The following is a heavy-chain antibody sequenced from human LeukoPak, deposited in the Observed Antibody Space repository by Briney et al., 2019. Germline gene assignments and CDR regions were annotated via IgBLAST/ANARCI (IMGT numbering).Heavy chain of an antibody. Sequence: GGSLRLSCAASGFTFSSYAMSWVRQAPGKGLEWVSGITESGDSIYYTDSVKGRFTISRDNSKNTVYLQMNSLRVEDTAIYYCAKGYHGSGSFYWGQGTLVTVSS. CDR1: GFTFSSYA. J-gene: IGHJ4*02. V-gene: IGHV3-23*01. CDR2: ITESGDSI. CDR3: AKGYHGSGSFY. D-gene: IGHD3-10*01.